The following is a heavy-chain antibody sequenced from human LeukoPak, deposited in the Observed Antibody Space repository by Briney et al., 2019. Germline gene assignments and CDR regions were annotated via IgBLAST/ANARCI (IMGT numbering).Heavy chain of an antibody. CDR2: IYYSGST. D-gene: IGHD3-10*01. V-gene: IGHV4-39*01. CDR1: GGSISSSSYY. Sequence: SETLSLTCTVSGGSISSSSYYWGWIRQPPGKGLEWIGNIYYSGSTYYNPSLKSRVTISVDTSKNQFSLKLSSVTAADTAVDYCARGIITMVRGVIDYWGQGTLVTVSS. J-gene: IGHJ4*02. CDR3: ARGIITMVRGVIDY.